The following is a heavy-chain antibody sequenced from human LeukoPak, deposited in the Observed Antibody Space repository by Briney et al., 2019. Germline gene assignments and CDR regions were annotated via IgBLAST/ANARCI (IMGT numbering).Heavy chain of an antibody. CDR2: INHSGST. V-gene: IGHV4-34*01. D-gene: IGHD3-16*01. CDR3: ARIIMTTLYYFDY. CDR1: GGSFSGYY. Sequence: PSETLSLTCAVYGGSFSGYYWSWIRQAPGKGLEWIREINHSGSTNYNPSLKSRVTISVDTSKNQFSLKLSSVTAADTAVYYCARIIMTTLYYFDYWGQGTLVTVSS. J-gene: IGHJ4*02.